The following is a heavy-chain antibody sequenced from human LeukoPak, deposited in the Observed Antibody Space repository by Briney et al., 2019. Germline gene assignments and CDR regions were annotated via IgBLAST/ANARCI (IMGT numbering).Heavy chain of an antibody. CDR3: AEDRRHYYYGMDV. V-gene: IGHV3-30*18. Sequence: GRSLRLSCAASGFTFSSYGMHWVRQAPGKGLEWVAVISYDGSNKYYADSVKGRFTISRDNSKNTLYLQMNSLRGEDTAVYYCAEDRRHYYYGMDVWGQGTTVTVSS. CDR2: ISYDGSNK. CDR1: GFTFSSYG. J-gene: IGHJ6*02.